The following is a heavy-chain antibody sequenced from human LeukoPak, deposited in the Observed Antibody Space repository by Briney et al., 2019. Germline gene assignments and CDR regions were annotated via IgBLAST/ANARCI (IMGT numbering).Heavy chain of an antibody. CDR2: IYHFGST. D-gene: IGHD4-17*01. Sequence: SETLSLTCVVSGDSLSTGNWWSWVRQSPGKGLEWIGEIYHFGSTNYSPSLKRRVTISVDKSKNQFSLSLRSVTAADTAVYYCARGPPVTTAKNYFDYWGQGTLVTVSS. V-gene: IGHV4-4*02. J-gene: IGHJ4*02. CDR1: GDSLSTGNW. CDR3: ARGPPVTTAKNYFDY.